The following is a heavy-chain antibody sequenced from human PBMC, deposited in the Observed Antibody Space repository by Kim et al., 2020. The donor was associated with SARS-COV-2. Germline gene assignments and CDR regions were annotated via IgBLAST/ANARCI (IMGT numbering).Heavy chain of an antibody. J-gene: IGHJ6*02. CDR1: GFTFSSYW. CDR2: INSDGSST. D-gene: IGHD6-19*01. Sequence: GGSLRLSCAASGFTFSSYWMHWVRQAPGKGLVWVSRINSDGSSTSYADSVKGRFTISRDNAKNTLYLQMNSLRAEDTAVYYCARETAVAGTGGMDVWGQGTTVTVSS. CDR3: ARETAVAGTGGMDV. V-gene: IGHV3-74*01.